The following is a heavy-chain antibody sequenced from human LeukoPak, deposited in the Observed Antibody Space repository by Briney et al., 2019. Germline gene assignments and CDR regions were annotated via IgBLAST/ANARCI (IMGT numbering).Heavy chain of an antibody. Sequence: PGGSLRLSCVASGFTFGSSWMSWVRQAPGKGLEWVANIKQDGSEKSYVESVRGRFTISRDNAKNSLYLQLNSLRAEDTALYYCARDNPPDYWGQGTLVTVSS. J-gene: IGHJ4*02. V-gene: IGHV3-7*03. CDR2: IKQDGSEK. CDR3: ARDNPPDY. CDR1: GFTFGSSW.